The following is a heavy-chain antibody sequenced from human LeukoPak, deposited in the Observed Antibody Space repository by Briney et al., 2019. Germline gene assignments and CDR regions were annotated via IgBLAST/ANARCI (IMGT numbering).Heavy chain of an antibody. J-gene: IGHJ4*02. Sequence: ASVKVSCKASGYTFTSYAMNWVRQAPGQGLEWMGTINPSGGSTSYAQKFQGRVTMTRDTSTSTVYMELSSLRSEDTAVYYCARGRHNYYDSSGYYFYWGQGTLVTVSS. CDR1: GYTFTSYA. CDR3: ARGRHNYYDSSGYYFY. D-gene: IGHD3-22*01. CDR2: INPSGGST. V-gene: IGHV1-46*01.